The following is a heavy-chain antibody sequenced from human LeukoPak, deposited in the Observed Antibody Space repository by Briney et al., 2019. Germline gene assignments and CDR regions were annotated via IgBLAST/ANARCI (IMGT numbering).Heavy chain of an antibody. CDR1: GGSISSSNW. V-gene: IGHV4-4*02. D-gene: IGHD2-21*02. CDR3: ARVRHIVVVTFGLDI. CDR2: IYHSGST. Sequence: PSGTLSLTCAVSGGSISSSNWWSWVRQPPGKGLEWIGEIYHSGSTNYNPSLKSRVTISVDKSKNQFSLKLSSVTAADTAVYYCARVRHIVVVTFGLDIWGQGTMVTVSS. J-gene: IGHJ3*02.